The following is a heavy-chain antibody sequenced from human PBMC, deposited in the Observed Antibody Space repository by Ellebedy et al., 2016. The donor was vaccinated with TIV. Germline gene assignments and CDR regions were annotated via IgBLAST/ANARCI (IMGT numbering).Heavy chain of an antibody. D-gene: IGHD2-15*01. J-gene: IGHJ4*02. V-gene: IGHV4-59*01. CDR3: ARFRGGGGSSYFDH. CDR2: IYFSGRT. Sequence: SETLSLXCTVPGGSISGYYWSWIRQPPGKGLEWIAYIYFSGRTNYNPSLQSRVTISGDTSKNQFSLKLSSVTAADTAVYYCARFRGGGGSSYFDHWGQGTLVTVSS. CDR1: GGSISGYY.